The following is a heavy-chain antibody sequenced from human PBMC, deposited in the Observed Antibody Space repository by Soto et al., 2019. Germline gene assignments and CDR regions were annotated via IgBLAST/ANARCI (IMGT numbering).Heavy chain of an antibody. Sequence: EVQLVESGGGLVKPGRSLRLSCTASGFTFGDYAMSWFRQAPGKGLEWVGVIRSKAYGGTPEYAASVKGRFTISRDDSKSIVYLKINSLKTEDTAVYYCTRDGYSSSWIHWSGEYYYDYGMDVFGQGTTVTVSS. V-gene: IGHV3-49*05. CDR1: GFTFGDYA. D-gene: IGHD6-13*01. CDR2: IRSKAYGGTP. J-gene: IGHJ6*02. CDR3: TRDGYSSSWIHWSGEYYYDYGMDV.